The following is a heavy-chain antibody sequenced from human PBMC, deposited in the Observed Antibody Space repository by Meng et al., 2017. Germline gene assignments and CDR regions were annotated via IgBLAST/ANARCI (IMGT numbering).Heavy chain of an antibody. D-gene: IGHD1-26*01. CDR2: IYYSGST. CDR1: GGSISSSSYY. CDR3: ARQYSGSYETYDY. V-gene: IGHV4-39*07. J-gene: IGHJ4*02. Sequence: SETLSLTCTVSGGSISSSSYYWGWVRQPPGKGLEWIGSIYYSGSTYYNPSLKSRVTISVDTSKNQFSLKLSSVTAADTAVYYCARQYSGSYETYDYWGQGTLVTVSS.